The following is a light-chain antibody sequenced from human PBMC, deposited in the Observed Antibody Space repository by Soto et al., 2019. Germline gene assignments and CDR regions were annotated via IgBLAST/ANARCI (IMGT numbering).Light chain of an antibody. CDR2: GES. CDR1: QSVRSH. Sequence: ERVITHSPATLSLSPVDIAGLCCRASQSVRSHLAWFQQKPGQPPRLLIFGESTRATGVPARFSGSGSGTEFTLIISRLQSEDFAVYYCQQYNNWPLTFGGGTKVDIK. CDR3: QQYNNWPLT. J-gene: IGKJ4*01. V-gene: IGKV3-15*01.